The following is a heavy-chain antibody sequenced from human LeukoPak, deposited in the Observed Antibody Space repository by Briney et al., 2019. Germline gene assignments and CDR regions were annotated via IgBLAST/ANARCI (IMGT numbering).Heavy chain of an antibody. J-gene: IGHJ4*02. CDR2: ISSGGHVI. D-gene: IGHD7-27*01. CDR3: ARDEDGDQDFDY. V-gene: IGHV3-48*03. CDR1: GFTFSSYG. Sequence: PGGSLRLSCAASGFTFSSYGMTWVRQAPGKGLEWVSHISSGGHVISYEDSVKGRFIISRDDAESSLYLQMNSLRAEDTAVHYCARDEDGDQDFDYWGQGTLVTVSS.